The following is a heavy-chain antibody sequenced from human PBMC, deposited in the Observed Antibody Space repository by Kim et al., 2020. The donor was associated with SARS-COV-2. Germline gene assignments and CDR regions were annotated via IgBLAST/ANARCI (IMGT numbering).Heavy chain of an antibody. CDR2: ITNNNGKT. Sequence: GGSLRLSCAASGFAVYRFAMNWVRQAPGKGLEWISAITNNNGKTYYQDSVKGRFTISRDESKNTVYLHMSSLRVEDTAVYYCAKDHPSPGWPTFGDWGQG. D-gene: IGHD6-19*01. CDR1: GFAVYRFA. CDR3: AKDHPSPGWPTFGD. V-gene: IGHV3-23*01. J-gene: IGHJ4*02.